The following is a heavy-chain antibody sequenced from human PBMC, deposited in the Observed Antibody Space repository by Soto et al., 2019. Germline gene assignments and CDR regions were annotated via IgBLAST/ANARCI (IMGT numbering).Heavy chain of an antibody. CDR1: GDSLSYRY. V-gene: IGHV4-59*11. J-gene: IGHJ6*03. CDR2: IYYSGST. CDR3: ARTIDYGYMDV. Sequence: SETLSLTCIVSGDSLSYRYWSWIRQPPGKELEWIAYIYYSGSTNYSPSLRNRLTVSVDTAKNQFSLKLTSVTAADTATYYCARTIDYGYMDVWGKGTTVTVSS. D-gene: IGHD3-16*01.